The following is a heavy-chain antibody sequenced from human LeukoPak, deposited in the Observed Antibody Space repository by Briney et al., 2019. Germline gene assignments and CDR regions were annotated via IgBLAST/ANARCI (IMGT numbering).Heavy chain of an antibody. CDR2: ISSSSSFI. V-gene: IGHV3-21*01. CDR1: GFTFSSYS. D-gene: IGHD1-26*01. Sequence: GGSLRLSCAASGFTFSSYSMNWVRQAPGKGLEWVSSISSSSSFIYYADSVKGRFTISRDNAKNPLYLQMNSLRAEDTAVYYCTRDLSKWELLTRLFDYWGQGTLVTVSS. CDR3: TRDLSKWELLTRLFDY. J-gene: IGHJ4*02.